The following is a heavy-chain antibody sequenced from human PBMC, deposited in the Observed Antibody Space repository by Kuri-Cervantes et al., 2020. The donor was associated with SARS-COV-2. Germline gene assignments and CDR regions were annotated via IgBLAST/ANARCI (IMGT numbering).Heavy chain of an antibody. CDR3: AKGFVPAAPRGDY. CDR2: ISGSGGST. J-gene: IGHJ4*02. V-gene: IGHV3-23*01. D-gene: IGHD2-2*01. CDR1: GFTFSSHA. Sequence: GESLKISCAASGFTFSSHAMSWVRQAPGKGLEWVSAISGSGGSTYYADSVKGRFTISRDNSKNTLYLQMNSLRAEDTAVYYCAKGFVPAAPRGDYWGQGTLVTVSS.